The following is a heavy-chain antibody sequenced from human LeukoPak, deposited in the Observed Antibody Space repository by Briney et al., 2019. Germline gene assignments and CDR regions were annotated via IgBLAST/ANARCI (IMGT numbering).Heavy chain of an antibody. CDR1: GYTFTGYY. CDR3: ARDRWDYDSSGCFDY. CDR2: INPNSGGT. J-gene: IGHJ4*02. V-gene: IGHV1-2*02. Sequence: GASVKVSCKASGYTFTGYYMHWLRQAPGQGLEWMGWINPNSGGTNYAQKFQGRVTMTRDTSISTAYMELSRLRSDDTAVYYCARDRWDYDSSGCFDYWGQGTLVTVSS. D-gene: IGHD3-22*01.